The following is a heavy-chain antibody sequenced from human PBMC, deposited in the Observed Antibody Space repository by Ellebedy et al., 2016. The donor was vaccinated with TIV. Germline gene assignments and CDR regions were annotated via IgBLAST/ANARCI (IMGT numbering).Heavy chain of an antibody. Sequence: GGSLRLXXAASGFTFSNYWMSWVRQAPGKGLEWVANIKQDESEIYYVNSVKGRFTISRDNAKNSLYLQMNSLRAEDTAVYYCARRYFDLWGRGTLVTVSS. J-gene: IGHJ2*01. V-gene: IGHV3-7*01. CDR2: IKQDESEI. CDR3: ARRYFDL. CDR1: GFTFSNYW.